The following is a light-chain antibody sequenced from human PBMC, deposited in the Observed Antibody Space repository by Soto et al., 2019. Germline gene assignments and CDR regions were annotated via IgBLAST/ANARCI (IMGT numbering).Light chain of an antibody. CDR2: DAS. CDR3: QQYNTPSGT. CDR1: QTVNAW. Sequence: DIQMTQSPSTLSASLGDRVTITCRASQTVNAWLAWYQHKPGQAPKPLIYDASIFESGVPARFSGSGSVTEFILPISSLQPADVGTYYCQQYNTPSGTFGQGTKVEIK. V-gene: IGKV1-5*01. J-gene: IGKJ1*01.